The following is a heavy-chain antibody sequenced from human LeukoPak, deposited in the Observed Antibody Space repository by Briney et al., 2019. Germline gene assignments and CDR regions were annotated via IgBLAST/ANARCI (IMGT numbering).Heavy chain of an antibody. CDR3: VRYFKGGSCNRAAFDV. V-gene: IGHV3-33*01. D-gene: IGHD2-15*01. CDR1: GFTFSDYG. Sequence: GGSLRLSCAASGFTFSDYGMYWVRQAPGKGLEWVALIWYDGGKKYYTDSVRGRFTISRDNSKNTLYLQMDSLRAEDTAVYYCVRYFKGGSCNRAAFDVWGPGKMVTSLQ. CDR2: IWYDGGKK. J-gene: IGHJ3*01.